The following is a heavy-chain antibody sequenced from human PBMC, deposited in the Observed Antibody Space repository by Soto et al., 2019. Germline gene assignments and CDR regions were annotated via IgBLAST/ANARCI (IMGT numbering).Heavy chain of an antibody. CDR3: ARLPGIPTFMRDD. D-gene: IGHD3-16*01. CDR1: GGSISSPSYY. V-gene: IGHV4-39*01. Sequence: SATLSLTCSVSGGSISSPSYYWGWIRQPPGKGLEWIGSIYYSGNTYYNPSLKSRVTIFVDTSRNQFSLKVNSVTAADTAVYFCARLPGIPTFMRDDCGQGTLVTVYS. J-gene: IGHJ4*02. CDR2: IYYSGNT.